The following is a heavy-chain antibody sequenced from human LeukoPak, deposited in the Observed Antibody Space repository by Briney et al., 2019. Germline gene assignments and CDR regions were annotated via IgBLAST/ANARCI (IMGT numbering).Heavy chain of an antibody. J-gene: IGHJ6*02. Sequence: LIYTIIDVAMRSSKYYVGLVRQPPVKKLKWIGSIYYSGSTYYNPSLKSRVTISVDTSKNQFSLKLSSVTAADTAVYYCVSQLHKYYYYYGMDVWGQGTTVTVSS. D-gene: IGHD3-10*01. V-gene: IGHV4-39*01. CDR3: VSQLHKYYYYYGMDV. CDR2: IYYSGST. CDR1: DVAMRSSKYY.